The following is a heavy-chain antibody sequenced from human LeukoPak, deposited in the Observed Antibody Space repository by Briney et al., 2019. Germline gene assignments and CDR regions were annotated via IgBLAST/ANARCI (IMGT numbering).Heavy chain of an antibody. CDR1: GGSISSSSYY. J-gene: IGHJ4*02. CDR2: IYYSGST. Sequence: SETLSLTCTVSGGSISSSSYYWGWIRQPPGKGLEWIGSIYYSGSTYYNPSLKSRVTISVDTSKNQFSLKLSSVTAADTAVYYCARDSSGYYFDYWGQGTLVTVSS. CDR3: ARDSSGYYFDY. D-gene: IGHD3-22*01. V-gene: IGHV4-39*07.